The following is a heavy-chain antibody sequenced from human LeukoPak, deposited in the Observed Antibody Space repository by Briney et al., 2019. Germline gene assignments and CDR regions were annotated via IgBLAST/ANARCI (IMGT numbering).Heavy chain of an antibody. CDR1: GFTFSDYY. Sequence: GGSLRLSCAASGFTFSDYYMSWIRQAPGKGLEWVSYIRSSGSTIYYADSVKGRFTISRDNAKNSLYLQMNSLRAEDTAVYYCARASSSWYYFDYWGQGTLVTVSS. CDR3: ARASSSWYYFDY. CDR2: IRSSGSTI. D-gene: IGHD6-13*01. J-gene: IGHJ4*02. V-gene: IGHV3-11*01.